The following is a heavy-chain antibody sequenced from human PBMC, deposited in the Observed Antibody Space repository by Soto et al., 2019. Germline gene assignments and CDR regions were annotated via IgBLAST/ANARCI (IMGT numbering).Heavy chain of an antibody. CDR3: AGAPRGYGGDLVYGMDV. Sequence: PGGSLRLSCAASGFTFSSYDMHWVRQATGKGLEWVSAIGTAGDTYYPGSVKGRFTISRENAKNSLYLQMNSLRAGDTAVYYCAGAPRGYGGDLVYGMDVWGQGTTVTVSS. CDR1: GFTFSSYD. CDR2: IGTAGDT. V-gene: IGHV3-13*01. D-gene: IGHD2-21*02. J-gene: IGHJ6*02.